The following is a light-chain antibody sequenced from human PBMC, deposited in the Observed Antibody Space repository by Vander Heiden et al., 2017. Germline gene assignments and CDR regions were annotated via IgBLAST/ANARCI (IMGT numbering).Light chain of an antibody. CDR3: QQYNDWPLYT. CDR1: QSVSIN. CDR2: AAS. Sequence: EIVMTQSPGTLSVSPGERATLSCRASQSVSINLAWYQQKPGQSPRLLIYAASTRATGIPARFSGSGSGTEFTLTISSLQSEDIAFYYCQQYNDWPLYTFGKGTKLEIK. V-gene: IGKV3-15*01. J-gene: IGKJ2*01.